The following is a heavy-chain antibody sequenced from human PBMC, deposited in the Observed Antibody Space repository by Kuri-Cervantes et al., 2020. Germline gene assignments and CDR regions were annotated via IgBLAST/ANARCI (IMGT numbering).Heavy chain of an antibody. D-gene: IGHD3-16*01. J-gene: IGHJ4*02. CDR3: ADIYDVDY. CDR2: INWNGGST. V-gene: IGHV3-20*04. Sequence: GESLKISCAASGFTFDDYGMSWVRQAPGKGLGWVSGINWNGGSTGYADSVKGRFTISRDNAKNSLYLQMNSLRAEDTAVYYYADIYDVDYWGQGTQVTVSS. CDR1: GFTFDDYG.